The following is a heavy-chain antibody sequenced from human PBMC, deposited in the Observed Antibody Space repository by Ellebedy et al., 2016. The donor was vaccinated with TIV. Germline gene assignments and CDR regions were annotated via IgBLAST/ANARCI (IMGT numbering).Heavy chain of an antibody. D-gene: IGHD2-15*01. J-gene: IGHJ4*02. CDR2: ISSAGSYV. V-gene: IGHV3-21*01. Sequence: GESLKISCAASGFTFSSYSLSWVRQAPGKGLEWVSSISSAGSYVFYADSVKGRFTISRDNAKRSLHLQMNSLRAEDTAVYYCAREVVVAATLTANDYWGQGTLVTVSS. CDR3: AREVVVAATLTANDY. CDR1: GFTFSSYS.